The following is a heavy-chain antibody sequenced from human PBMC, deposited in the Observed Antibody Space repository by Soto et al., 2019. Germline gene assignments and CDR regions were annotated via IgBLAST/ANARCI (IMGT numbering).Heavy chain of an antibody. CDR1: GGSFSGYY. CDR2: INHSGST. V-gene: IGHV4-34*01. D-gene: IGHD6-13*01. Sequence: SETLSLTCAVYGGSFSGYYWSWIRQPPGKGLEWIGEINHSGSTNYNPSLKSRVTISVDTSKNQFSLKLSSVTAADTALYYCWSRPRTAGDDSFDHWGQGTLVTVSS. J-gene: IGHJ4*02. CDR3: WSRPRTAGDDSFDH.